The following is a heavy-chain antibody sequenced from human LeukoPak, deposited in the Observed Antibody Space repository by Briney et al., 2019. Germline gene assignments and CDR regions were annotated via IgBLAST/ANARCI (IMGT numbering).Heavy chain of an antibody. CDR3: AKDKVGAGAGYMDV. D-gene: IGHD1-26*01. J-gene: IGHJ6*03. CDR2: ISWDGGST. CDR1: GFTFDDYA. Sequence: GGSLRLSCAASGFTFDDYAMHWVRQAPGKGLEWVSLISWDGGSTYYANSVKGRFTISRDNSKNSPYLQMNSLRAEDTALYYCAKDKVGAGAGYMDVWGKRTTVTVSS. V-gene: IGHV3-43D*03.